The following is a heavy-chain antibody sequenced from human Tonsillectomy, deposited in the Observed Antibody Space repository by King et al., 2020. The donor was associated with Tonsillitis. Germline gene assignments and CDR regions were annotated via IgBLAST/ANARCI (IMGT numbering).Heavy chain of an antibody. V-gene: IGHV3-66*01. CDR1: GFTISSNH. CDR2: FYRGGSI. Sequence: VQLVESGGGLVQPGGSLRLSCAGSGFTISSNHMSWVRQAPGKGLEWVSVFYRGGSIYYADSVKGRFTISRDNSKNTLYLQMNSLRAEDSAVYYCVRDSSMGGGVRENDYAMDVWGLGTTVTVSS. J-gene: IGHJ6*02. D-gene: IGHD3-10*01. CDR3: VRDSSMGGGVRENDYAMDV.